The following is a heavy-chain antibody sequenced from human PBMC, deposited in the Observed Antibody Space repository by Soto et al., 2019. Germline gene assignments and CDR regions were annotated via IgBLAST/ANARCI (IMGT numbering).Heavy chain of an antibody. Sequence: EVQLVESGGGLVQPGRSLRLSCAASGFTFENYAMHWVRQAPGKGLEWVSGISWHSGNIGYADSVRGRCTISRDNAKNSLYLQMNILRPEDTGLYYCAKDKLYSNYEHYFDYWGQGTLVTVSS. CDR3: AKDKLYSNYEHYFDY. D-gene: IGHD4-4*01. V-gene: IGHV3-9*01. J-gene: IGHJ4*02. CDR2: ISWHSGNI. CDR1: GFTFENYA.